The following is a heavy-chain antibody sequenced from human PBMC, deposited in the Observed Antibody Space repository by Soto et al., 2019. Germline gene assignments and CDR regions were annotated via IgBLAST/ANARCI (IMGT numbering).Heavy chain of an antibody. CDR2: ISTTSTYT. D-gene: IGHD2-2*01. CDR3: ARDDGLSSTNVKAFDI. J-gene: IGHJ3*02. Sequence: EFQLVESGGGLVEPGESLRLSCAASGFTFSRYYMNWVRQAPGKGLEWVSSISTTSTYTHYADSLKGRFTIFRDNAKKLLYLQMDRLRAEDTAVYYCARDDGLSSTNVKAFDIWGQGTKVTVSS. CDR1: GFTFSRYY. V-gene: IGHV3-21*01.